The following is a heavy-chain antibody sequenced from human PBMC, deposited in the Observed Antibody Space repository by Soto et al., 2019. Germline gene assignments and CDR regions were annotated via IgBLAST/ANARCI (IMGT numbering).Heavy chain of an antibody. CDR2: INPRNGAT. Sequence: QVQLVQSGAEVKKPGASVKVSCRASGYTFTAYYMHWVRQAPGQGLEWMGWINPRNGATNYEQKFQGRVTMTRDTSVSAAYMELSRLTSDDTAVYYCARLPPPSLYYYAMDVWGQGTTVTVSS. CDR3: ARLPPPSLYYYAMDV. J-gene: IGHJ6*02. CDR1: GYTFTAYY. V-gene: IGHV1-2*02.